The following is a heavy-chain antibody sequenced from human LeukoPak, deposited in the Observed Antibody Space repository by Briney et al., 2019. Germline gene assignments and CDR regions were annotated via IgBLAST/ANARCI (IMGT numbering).Heavy chain of an antibody. CDR3: AREQNWFDP. J-gene: IGHJ5*02. V-gene: IGHV3-66*01. CDR2: MYSGGST. Sequence: GGSLRPSCAASGFTVSSNYMSWVRQAPGKGLEWVSVMYSGGSTYYADSVKGRFTISRDNSKNTLYLQMNSLRAEDTAVYYCAREQNWFDPWGQGTLVTVSS. CDR1: GFTVSSNY.